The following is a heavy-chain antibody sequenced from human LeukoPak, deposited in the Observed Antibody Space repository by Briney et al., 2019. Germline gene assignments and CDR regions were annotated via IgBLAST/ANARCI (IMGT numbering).Heavy chain of an antibody. Sequence: GESLQISCKGSGYSFTSYWIGWVRQMPGKGLEWMGIIYPGDSDTRYSPPFQGQVTISADKSISTAYLQWNSLKASDTAMYYCARHGHYYDSSGYSLGYWGQGTLVTVSS. CDR3: ARHGHYYDSSGYSLGY. D-gene: IGHD3-22*01. J-gene: IGHJ4*02. V-gene: IGHV5-51*01. CDR1: GYSFTSYW. CDR2: IYPGDSDT.